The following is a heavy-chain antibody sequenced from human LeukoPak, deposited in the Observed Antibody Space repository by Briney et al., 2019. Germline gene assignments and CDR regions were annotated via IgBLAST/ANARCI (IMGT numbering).Heavy chain of an antibody. CDR2: IVVGSGNT. J-gene: IGHJ3*02. Sequence: SVKVSCKASGFTFTSSAMQWVRQARGQRLEWIGWIVVGSGNTNYAQKFQERLIITRDMSTSTAYMELSSLRSEDTAMYYCAACSFYGSGSALKYAFDIWGQGTMVTVSS. V-gene: IGHV1-58*02. CDR3: AACSFYGSGSALKYAFDI. CDR1: GFTFTSSA. D-gene: IGHD3-10*01.